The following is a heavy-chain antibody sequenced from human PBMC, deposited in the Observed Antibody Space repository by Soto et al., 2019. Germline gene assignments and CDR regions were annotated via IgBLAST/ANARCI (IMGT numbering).Heavy chain of an antibody. CDR3: ARGDYYDSSGPFSDAFDV. J-gene: IGHJ3*01. CDR2: IKPDGSEK. V-gene: IGHV3-7*04. Sequence: GGSLRLSCAASGFTFSSYWMSWVRQAPGKGLEWVANIKPDGSEKWYVDSVKGRYTISRDNAKNSLYLQVNSLRAEDTAIYYCARGDYYDSSGPFSDAFDVWGQGTMVTVSS. CDR1: GFTFSSYW. D-gene: IGHD3-22*01.